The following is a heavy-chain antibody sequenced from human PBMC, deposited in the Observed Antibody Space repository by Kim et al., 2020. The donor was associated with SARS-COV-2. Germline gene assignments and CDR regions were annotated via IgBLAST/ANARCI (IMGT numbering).Heavy chain of an antibody. J-gene: IGHJ5*02. Sequence: SETLSLTCTVSGGSISSYYWSWIRQPPGKGLEWIGYIYYSGSTNYNPSLKSRVTISVDTSKNQFSLKLSSVTAADTAVYYCARDLGVVTIFGVEVSGWFDPWGQGTLVTVSS. V-gene: IGHV4-59*13. CDR2: IYYSGST. CDR1: GGSISSYY. D-gene: IGHD3-3*01. CDR3: ARDLGVVTIFGVEVSGWFDP.